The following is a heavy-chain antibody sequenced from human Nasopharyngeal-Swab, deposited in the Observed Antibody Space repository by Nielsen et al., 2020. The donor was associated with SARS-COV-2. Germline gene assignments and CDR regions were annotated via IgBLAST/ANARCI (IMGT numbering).Heavy chain of an antibody. Sequence: KVSCKGSGYSFTSYWIGWVRQMPGKGLEWMGIIYPGDSDTRYSPSFQGRVTISADKSISTAYLQWSSLKASDTAMYYCARRPEMATIRAFDIWGQGTMVTVSS. CDR1: GYSFTSYW. D-gene: IGHD5-24*01. V-gene: IGHV5-51*01. J-gene: IGHJ3*02. CDR2: IYPGDSDT. CDR3: ARRPEMATIRAFDI.